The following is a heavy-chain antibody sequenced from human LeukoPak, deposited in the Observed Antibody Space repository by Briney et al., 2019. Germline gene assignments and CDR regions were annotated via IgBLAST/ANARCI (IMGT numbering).Heavy chain of an antibody. CDR3: AKHRYYYDSSGYYS. Sequence: GGSLRLSCAASGFTFSSYGMSWVRQAPGKGLEWVSAISGSGGSTYYADSVKGRFTISRDNSKNTLYLQMNSLRAEDTAVYYCAKHRYYYDSSGYYSWGQGTLVTVSS. D-gene: IGHD3-22*01. CDR2: ISGSGGST. CDR1: GFTFSSYG. V-gene: IGHV3-23*01. J-gene: IGHJ5*02.